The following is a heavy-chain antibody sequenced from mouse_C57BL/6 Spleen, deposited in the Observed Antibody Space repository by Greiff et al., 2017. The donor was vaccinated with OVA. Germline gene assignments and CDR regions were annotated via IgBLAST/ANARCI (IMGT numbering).Heavy chain of an antibody. V-gene: IGHV14-4*01. D-gene: IGHD2-4*01. CDR2: IDPENGDT. Sequence: EVQLQESGAELVRPGASVKLSCTASGFNIKDDYMHWVKQRPEQGLEWIGWIDPENGDTEYASKFQGKATITADTSSNTAYLQLSSLTSEDTAVYYCTTLVMITTRSYYAMDYWGQGTSITVSS. CDR1: GFNIKDDY. J-gene: IGHJ4*01. CDR3: TTLVMITTRSYYAMDY.